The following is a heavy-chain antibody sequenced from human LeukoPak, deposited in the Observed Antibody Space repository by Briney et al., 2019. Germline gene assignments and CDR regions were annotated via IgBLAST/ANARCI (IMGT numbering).Heavy chain of an antibody. CDR1: GYTFTSYG. V-gene: IGHV1-18*01. CDR3: ARDGKGDGYNLFDY. D-gene: IGHD5-24*01. CDR2: ISAYNGNT. Sequence: ASVKVSCKASGYTFTSYGISWVRQAPGQGLEWMVWISAYNGNTSYAQKLQGRVTMTTDTSTSTAYMELRSLRSDDTAVYYCARDGKGDGYNLFDYWGQGTLVTVSS. J-gene: IGHJ4*02.